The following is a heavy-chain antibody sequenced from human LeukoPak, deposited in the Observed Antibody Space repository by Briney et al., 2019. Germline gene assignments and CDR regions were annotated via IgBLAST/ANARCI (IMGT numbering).Heavy chain of an antibody. CDR3: ARSALYYDILTGESYYYYGMDV. Sequence: SQTLSLTCAISGDSVSINSAAWNWIRQSPSRGLEWLGRTYQRSKWYNDYAVSVKSRITINPDISKNQFSLKLSSVTAADTAVYYCARSALYYDILTGESYYYYGMDVWGQGTTVTVSS. CDR1: GDSVSINSAA. D-gene: IGHD3-9*01. V-gene: IGHV6-1*01. J-gene: IGHJ6*02. CDR2: TYQRSKWYN.